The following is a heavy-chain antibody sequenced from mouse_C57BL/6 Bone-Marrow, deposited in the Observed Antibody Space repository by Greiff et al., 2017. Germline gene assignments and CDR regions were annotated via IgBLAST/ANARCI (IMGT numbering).Heavy chain of an antibody. CDR1: GYTFTDYY. CDR2: INPNNGGT. D-gene: IGHD1-1*01. CDR3: ARYGRYYAMDY. Sequence: EVQLQQSGPELVKPGASVKIPCKASGYTFTDYYMDWVKQSPGTSLEWIGDINPNNGGTIYNQKFKGKATLTVDKSSSTAYMELRSLTSEDTAVYYCARYGRYYAMDYWGQGTSVTVSS. V-gene: IGHV1-18*01. J-gene: IGHJ4*01.